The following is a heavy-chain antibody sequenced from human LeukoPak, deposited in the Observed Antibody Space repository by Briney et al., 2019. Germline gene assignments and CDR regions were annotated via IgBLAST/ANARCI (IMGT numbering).Heavy chain of an antibody. CDR2: ISSSGSTI. Sequence: PGGSLRLSCAASGFTFSSYEMNWVRQAPGKGLEWVSYISSSGSTIYYADSVKGRFTISRDNAKNSLYLQMNSLRAEDTAFYYCARGVYYYDSSGYPCEFDYWGQGTLVTVSS. CDR3: ARGVYYYDSSGYPCEFDY. V-gene: IGHV3-48*03. CDR1: GFTFSSYE. J-gene: IGHJ4*02. D-gene: IGHD3-22*01.